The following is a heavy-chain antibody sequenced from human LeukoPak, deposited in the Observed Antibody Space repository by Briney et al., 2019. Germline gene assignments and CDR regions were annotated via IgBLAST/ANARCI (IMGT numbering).Heavy chain of an antibody. D-gene: IGHD3-10*01. Sequence: GGSLRLSCAASGFTFSSSAMSWVRQAPGKGLEWVSSISGSGSGGSTYYADSVKGRFTISRDNSKNTLYLQMNSPRAEDTAVYYCARAKPKNMVRGLIMRRESRYYFDYWGQGTLVTVSS. CDR3: ARAKPKNMVRGLIMRRESRYYFDY. CDR1: GFTFSSSA. CDR2: ISGSGSGGST. V-gene: IGHV3-23*01. J-gene: IGHJ4*02.